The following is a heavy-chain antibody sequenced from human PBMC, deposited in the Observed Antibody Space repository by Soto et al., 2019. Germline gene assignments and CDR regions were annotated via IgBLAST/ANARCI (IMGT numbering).Heavy chain of an antibody. CDR3: ARAPYRYCSSTSCYPAVDP. CDR2: ISYDGSNK. Sequence: LRLSCAASGFTFSSYAMHWVRQAPGKGLEWVAVISYDGSNKYYADSVKGRFTISRDNSKNTLYLQMNSLRAEDTAVYYCARAPYRYCSSTSCYPAVDPWGQGTLVTVSS. CDR1: GFTFSSYA. J-gene: IGHJ5*02. D-gene: IGHD2-2*01. V-gene: IGHV3-30-3*01.